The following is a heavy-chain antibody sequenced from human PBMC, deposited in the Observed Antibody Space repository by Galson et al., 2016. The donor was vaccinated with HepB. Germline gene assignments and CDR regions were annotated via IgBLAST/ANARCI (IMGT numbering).Heavy chain of an antibody. D-gene: IGHD2-15*01. J-gene: IGHJ5*02. CDR2: ISHTGST. CDR1: NGSFSDHY. V-gene: IGHV4-34*01. CDR3: ARGRVLVVVSPTHYNSFDP. Sequence: SETLSLTCAVYNGSFSDHYWSWIRQPPGKGLEWIGEISHTGSTIYNPSLKSRVTVSVDTSKKEFSLELSSVTAADTAVYYCARGRVLVVVSPTHYNSFDPWGQGTLVTVSS.